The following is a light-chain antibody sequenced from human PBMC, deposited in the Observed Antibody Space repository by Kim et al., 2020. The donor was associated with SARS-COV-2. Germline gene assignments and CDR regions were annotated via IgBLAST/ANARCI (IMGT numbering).Light chain of an antibody. CDR1: SRDVGHVYTY. CDR3: GCYAATNHVV. CDR2: EVS. J-gene: IGLJ2*01. V-gene: IGLV2-8*01. Sequence: VDISCTGPSRDVGHVYTYVSWYRQHPGKAPNLVIYEVSVRPAGVPDRFSGSKSGHTASLTVAVRQPDDEADYYCGCYAATNHVVFGGGPKLTVL.